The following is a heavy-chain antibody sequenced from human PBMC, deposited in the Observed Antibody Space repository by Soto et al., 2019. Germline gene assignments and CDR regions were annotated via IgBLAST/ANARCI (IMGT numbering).Heavy chain of an antibody. Sequence: SETLSLTCTVSGGSISSGDYYWSWIRQPPGKGLEWIGYIYYSGSTNYNPSLKSRVTISVDTSKNQFSLKLSSVTAADTAVYYCARALLGTVTTPFSTWFDPWGQGTLVTVSS. CDR1: GGSISSGDYY. V-gene: IGHV4-61*08. J-gene: IGHJ5*02. CDR2: IYYSGST. CDR3: ARALLGTVTTPFSTWFDP. D-gene: IGHD4-17*01.